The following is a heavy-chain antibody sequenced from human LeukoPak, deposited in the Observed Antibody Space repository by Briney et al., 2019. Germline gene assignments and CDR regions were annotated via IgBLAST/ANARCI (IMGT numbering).Heavy chain of an antibody. CDR3: AKEPSYFDY. CDR2: ISYDGSNK. Sequence: GGSLRLSCAASGFTFSSYGMHWVRQAPGKGLEWVAVISYDGSNKYYADSVKGRFTISRDNSKNTLYLQMNSLRAEDTAMYYCAKEPSYFDYWGQGTLVTVSS. CDR1: GFTFSSYG. J-gene: IGHJ4*02. V-gene: IGHV3-30*18.